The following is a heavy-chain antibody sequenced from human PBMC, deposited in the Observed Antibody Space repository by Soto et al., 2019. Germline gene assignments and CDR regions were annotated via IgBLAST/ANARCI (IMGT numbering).Heavy chain of an antibody. CDR2: IDPSGGST. CDR1: GYTFSTFY. D-gene: IGHD6-25*01. Sequence: QAQLVQSGAEVKKPGASVKLSCEASGYTFSTFYLHWGRQAPGQGPEWMGKIDPSGGSTTYAQKFQGRVTMSRDTSTSTVYMELSGLRSVDTAIYYCVRSFIAATILAFDIWGQGTAVIVSS. J-gene: IGHJ3*02. CDR3: VRSFIAATILAFDI. V-gene: IGHV1-46*01.